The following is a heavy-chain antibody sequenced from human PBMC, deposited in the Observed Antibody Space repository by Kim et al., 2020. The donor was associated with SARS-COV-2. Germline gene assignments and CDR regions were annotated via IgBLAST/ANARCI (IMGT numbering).Heavy chain of an antibody. CDR1: GYTFTAYY. V-gene: IGHV1-2*04. CDR3: VRDIAPPGRRDFDY. CDR2: IDPDTGRT. Sequence: ASVKVSCKASGYTFTAYYIHWVRQAPGQGLEWMGWIDPDTGRTNYAQQFRGWLTMTRDTSISTTYMELSGLKSDDTAVYYCVRDIAPPGRRDFDYWGPG. J-gene: IGHJ4*02. D-gene: IGHD6-13*01.